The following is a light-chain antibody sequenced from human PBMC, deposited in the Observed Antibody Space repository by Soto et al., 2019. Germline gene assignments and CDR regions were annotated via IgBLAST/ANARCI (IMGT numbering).Light chain of an antibody. CDR1: QSVSSY. V-gene: IGKV3-11*01. CDR3: QQRSNWPPIT. J-gene: IGKJ5*01. Sequence: EIVLTQSPATLSLSPGERATLSCRASQSVSSYLAWYQQKPGQAPRLLIYDASNGATGIPARFSGSGSGTDFTLTIISLEPEDFAVYYWQQRSNWPPITFGQGTRLEIK. CDR2: DAS.